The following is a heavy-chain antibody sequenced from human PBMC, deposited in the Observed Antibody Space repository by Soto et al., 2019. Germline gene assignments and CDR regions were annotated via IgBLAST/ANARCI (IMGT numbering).Heavy chain of an antibody. V-gene: IGHV3-33*01. CDR3: ATFITGTTEEHYFDY. CDR2: IWYDGSNK. J-gene: IGHJ4*02. Sequence: PGGSLRLSCAASGFTFISYGMHWVRQAPGKGLEWVAVIWYDGSNKYYADSVKGRFTISRDNSKNTLYLQMNSLRAEDTAVYYCATFITGTTEEHYFDYWGQGTLVTVSS. D-gene: IGHD1-7*01. CDR1: GFTFISYG.